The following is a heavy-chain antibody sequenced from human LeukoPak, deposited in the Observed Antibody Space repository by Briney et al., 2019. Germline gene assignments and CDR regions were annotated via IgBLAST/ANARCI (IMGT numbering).Heavy chain of an antibody. CDR1: GYTFTVYY. CDR2: INPNSGGT. J-gene: IGHJ4*02. CDR3: ARDGSYYYDSSGYGEVDY. D-gene: IGHD3-22*01. V-gene: IGHV1-2*06. Sequence: ASVNVSCTASGYTFTVYYMHWVRQAPGQGLEWMGRINPNSGGTNYAQKFQGRVTMTRDTSISTAYMELSRLRSDDTAVYYCARDGSYYYDSSGYGEVDYWGQGTLVTVSS.